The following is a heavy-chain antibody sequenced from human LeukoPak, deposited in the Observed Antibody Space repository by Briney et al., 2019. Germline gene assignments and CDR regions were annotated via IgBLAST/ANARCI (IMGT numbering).Heavy chain of an antibody. CDR1: GYTFTSYG. CDR2: ISAYNGNT. J-gene: IGHJ3*02. D-gene: IGHD3-10*01. Sequence: ASVKVSCKASGYTFTSYGISWVRQAPGQGLEWMGWISAYNGNTNYAQKLQGRVTMTTDTSTSTAYMELRSLRSDDTAVYYCAKDCPYYYGSGSYPGDAFDIWGQGTMATVSS. CDR3: AKDCPYYYGSGSYPGDAFDI. V-gene: IGHV1-18*01.